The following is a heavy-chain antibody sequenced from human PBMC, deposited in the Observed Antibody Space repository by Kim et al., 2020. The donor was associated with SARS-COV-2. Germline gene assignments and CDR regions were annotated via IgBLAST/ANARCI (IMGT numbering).Heavy chain of an antibody. J-gene: IGHJ6*02. Sequence: GGSLRLSCAASGFTFSSYEMNWVRQAPGKGLEWVSYISSSGSTIYYADSVKGRFTISRDNAKNSLYLQMNSLRAEDTAVYYCARNPSSSWKTYYYYGMDAWGQGTTVTVSS. CDR3: ARNPSSSWKTYYYYGMDA. CDR2: ISSSGSTI. D-gene: IGHD6-13*01. CDR1: GFTFSSYE. V-gene: IGHV3-48*03.